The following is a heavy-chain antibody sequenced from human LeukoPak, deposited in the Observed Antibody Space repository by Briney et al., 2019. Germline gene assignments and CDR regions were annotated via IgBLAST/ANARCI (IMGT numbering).Heavy chain of an antibody. D-gene: IGHD6-13*01. CDR2: INPSSGGT. CDR3: AGGSSYYFFDY. J-gene: IGHJ4*02. Sequence: ASVKVSCKASGNTFPGNYLHWVRQAPGQGPEWMGWINPSSGGTNPAQKFQGRVAMTRDTSISTVYIQLKRLTSDDTAVYYCAGGSSYYFFDYWGQGVLVTVSS. CDR1: GNTFPGNY. V-gene: IGHV1-2*02.